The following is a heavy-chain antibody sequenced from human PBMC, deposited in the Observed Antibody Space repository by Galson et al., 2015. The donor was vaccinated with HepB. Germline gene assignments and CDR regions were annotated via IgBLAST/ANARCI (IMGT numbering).Heavy chain of an antibody. Sequence: SLRLSCAASGFTVTKNHMTWVRQAPGKGLEWHSIIYSVRTTYYADSVKGRFTIPRANSKNTLYLQMNSLRAEDTAIYYFLGFPGYWGQGTLVTFSS. CDR1: GFTVTKNH. J-gene: IGHJ4*02. V-gene: IGHV3-53*01. D-gene: IGHD2-15*01. CDR2: IYSVRTT. CDR3: LGFPGY.